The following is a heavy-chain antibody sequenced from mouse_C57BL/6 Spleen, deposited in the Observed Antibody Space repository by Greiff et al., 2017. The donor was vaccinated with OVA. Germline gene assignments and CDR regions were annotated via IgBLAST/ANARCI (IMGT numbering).Heavy chain of an antibody. V-gene: IGHV14-3*01. D-gene: IGHD1-1*01. CDR3: ALITTVEYYFDY. Sequence: EVQLQQSVAELVRPGASVKLSCTASGFNIKNTYMHWVKQRPDKGLEWIGRIDPANGNTKYAPKFQGKATITADTSSNTAYLQLSSLTSEDTAIYYCALITTVEYYFDYWGQGTTLTVSS. CDR1: GFNIKNTY. CDR2: IDPANGNT. J-gene: IGHJ2*01.